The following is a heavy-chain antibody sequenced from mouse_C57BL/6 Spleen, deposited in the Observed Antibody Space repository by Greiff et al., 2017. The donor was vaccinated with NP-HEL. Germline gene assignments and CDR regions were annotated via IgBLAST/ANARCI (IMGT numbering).Heavy chain of an antibody. J-gene: IGHJ4*01. Sequence: QVQLKESGPGLVQPSQSLSITCTVSGFSLTSYGVHWVRQPPGKGLEWLGVIWSGGSTDYNAAFISRLSISKDNSKSQVFFKMNSLQADDTAIYYCAKTGITTVVATDAMDYWGQGTSVTVSS. D-gene: IGHD1-1*01. V-gene: IGHV2-4*01. CDR1: GFSLTSYG. CDR3: AKTGITTVVATDAMDY. CDR2: IWSGGST.